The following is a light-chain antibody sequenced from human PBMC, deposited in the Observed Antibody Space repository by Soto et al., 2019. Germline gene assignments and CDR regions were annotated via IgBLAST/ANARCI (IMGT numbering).Light chain of an antibody. CDR1: QSISSNY. V-gene: IGKV3-20*01. CDR2: GAS. CDR3: QQFGSWT. J-gene: IGKJ1*01. Sequence: EIVLMQSPGTLSLSPGERATLSCRASQSISSNYLAWYQQKPGQAPGLLIYGASNRATGIPDRFSGSGSGTDFTLTISRLEPEDSAIYYCQQFGSWTFGQGTKVEIK.